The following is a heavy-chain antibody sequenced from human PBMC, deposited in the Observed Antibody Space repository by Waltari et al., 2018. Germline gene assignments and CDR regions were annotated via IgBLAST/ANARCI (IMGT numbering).Heavy chain of an antibody. Sequence: QIHLVQSGTEVKKPGASMKVSCKASGYTFTSLDINWVRQASGQGLEWMGWVNPKNGDTHYSQKFQGRVTMTRDISMTTAYMELSSLRSDDTAVYYCVRGYIHDRDGAFDIWGQGTVVTVSS. CDR2: VNPKNGDT. D-gene: IGHD5-18*01. CDR1: GYTFTSLD. CDR3: VRGYIHDRDGAFDI. J-gene: IGHJ3*02. V-gene: IGHV1-8*01.